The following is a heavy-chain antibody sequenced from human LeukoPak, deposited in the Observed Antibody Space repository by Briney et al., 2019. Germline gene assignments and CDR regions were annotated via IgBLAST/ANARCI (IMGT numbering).Heavy chain of an antibody. J-gene: IGHJ5*02. V-gene: IGHV1-69*01. Sequence: PLASVKVSCKASGGTFSSYAISWVRQAPGQGLEWMGGIIPIFGTANYAQKFQGRVTITADESTSTAYMELSSLRSEDTAVYYCARDARPITMLVVVTDNWFDPWGQGTLVTVSS. D-gene: IGHD3-22*01. CDR2: IIPIFGTA. CDR3: ARDARPITMLVVVTDNWFDP. CDR1: GGTFSSYA.